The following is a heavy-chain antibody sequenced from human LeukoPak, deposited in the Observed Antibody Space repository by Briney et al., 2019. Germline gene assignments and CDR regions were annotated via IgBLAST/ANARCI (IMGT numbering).Heavy chain of an antibody. D-gene: IGHD3-10*01. Sequence: GGSLRLSCAASGFNFGSYSMTWVSQAPGKGLEWVSVMSADSATTFYADSVKGRFTISRDNAKNTVFLQMSSLRAEDTAVYYCAKDPRRAGLLWFGKAGHSVYWGQGTLVTVSS. CDR2: MSADSATT. V-gene: IGHV3-23*01. CDR3: AKDPRRAGLLWFGKAGHSVY. CDR1: GFNFGSYS. J-gene: IGHJ4*02.